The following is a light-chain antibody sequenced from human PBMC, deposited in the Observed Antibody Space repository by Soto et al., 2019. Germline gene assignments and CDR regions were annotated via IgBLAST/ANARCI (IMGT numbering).Light chain of an antibody. CDR3: QSYDSSLSGSEVV. CDR1: SSNIGAGYD. V-gene: IGLV1-40*01. CDR2: GNS. J-gene: IGLJ2*01. Sequence: QSVLTQPPSVSGGPGQRVTISCTGSSSNIGAGYDVHWYQQLPGTAPKLLIYGNSNRPSGVPDRFFGSKSGTSASLAITGLPAEDEADYYCQSYDSSLSGSEVVFGGGTKLTVL.